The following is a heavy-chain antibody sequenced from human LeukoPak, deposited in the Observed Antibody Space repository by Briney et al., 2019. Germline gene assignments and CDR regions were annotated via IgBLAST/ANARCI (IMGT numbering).Heavy chain of an antibody. CDR1: GFTFSSYS. V-gene: IGHV3-21*04. J-gene: IGHJ4*02. Sequence: VGSLRLSCAASGFTFSSYSMNWVRQAPGKGLEWVSSISSSSSYIYYADSVKGRFTISRDNAKNSLYLQMDSLRVEDTAIYYCAKAGGYSSGWWGDYWGQGTLVTVSS. CDR3: AKAGGYSSGWWGDY. CDR2: ISSSSSYI. D-gene: IGHD6-19*01.